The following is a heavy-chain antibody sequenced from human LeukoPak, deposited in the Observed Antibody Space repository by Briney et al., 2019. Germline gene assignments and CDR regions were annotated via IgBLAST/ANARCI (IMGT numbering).Heavy chain of an antibody. CDR2: ISYDGSNK. Sequence: PGRSLRLSCAASGFTFSSYAMHWVRQAPGKGLEWVAVISYDGSNKYYADSVKGRFTISRDNSKNTLYLQMNSLRAEDTAVYYCAPSTVTTSSWFDPWGQGTLVTVSS. V-gene: IGHV3-30-3*01. D-gene: IGHD4-17*01. CDR1: GFTFSSYA. J-gene: IGHJ5*02. CDR3: APSTVTTSSWFDP.